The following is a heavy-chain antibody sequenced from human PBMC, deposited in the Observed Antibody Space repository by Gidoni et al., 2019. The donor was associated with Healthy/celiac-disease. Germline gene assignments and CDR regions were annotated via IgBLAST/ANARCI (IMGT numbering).Heavy chain of an antibody. CDR3: ARGGGYCSSTSCYYYYGMDV. J-gene: IGHJ6*02. D-gene: IGHD2-2*01. V-gene: IGHV4-34*01. CDR1: GGSFSVYY. CDR2: INHSGST. Sequence: QVQLQQWGAGLVKPSATLSRTCAVDGGSFSVYYWSWIRQPPGKGLEWIGEINHSGSTNYNPSLKSRVTISVATSKNQFSLKLSSVTAADTAVYYCARGGGYCSSTSCYYYYGMDVWGQGTTVTVSS.